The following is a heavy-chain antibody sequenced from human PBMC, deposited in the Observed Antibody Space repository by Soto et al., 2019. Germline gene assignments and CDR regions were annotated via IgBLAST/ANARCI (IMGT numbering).Heavy chain of an antibody. CDR2: IKSKTDGGTT. CDR3: TTADIVVVVAATQEYYFDY. Sequence: GGSLRLSCAASGFTFSNAWMNWVRQAPGKGLEWVGRIKSKTDGGTTDYAAPVEGRFTISRDDSKNTLYLQMNSLKTEDTAVYYCTTADIVVVVAATQEYYFDYWRQGTLVPVSS. D-gene: IGHD2-15*01. CDR1: GFTFSNAW. J-gene: IGHJ4*02. V-gene: IGHV3-15*07.